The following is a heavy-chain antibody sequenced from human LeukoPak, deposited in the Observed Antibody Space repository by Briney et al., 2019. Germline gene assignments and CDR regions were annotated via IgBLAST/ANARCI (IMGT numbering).Heavy chain of an antibody. CDR1: GYTITTYW. D-gene: IGHD6-13*01. J-gene: IGHJ4*02. Sequence: ASVKVSCKASGYTITTYWIQWVRQAPGQGLEWVALINPNDGSTTYAHKFQGRVTMTRDTSTSTVYMDLSRLTSEDTAVYYCVRAPRDSSTMLDYWGQGTLVTVSS. CDR3: VRAPRDSSTMLDY. CDR2: INPNDGST. V-gene: IGHV1-46*01.